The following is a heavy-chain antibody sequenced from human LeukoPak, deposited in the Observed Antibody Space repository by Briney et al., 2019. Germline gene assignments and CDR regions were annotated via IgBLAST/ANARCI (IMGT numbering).Heavy chain of an antibody. CDR3: ARHDAGIAARPFDN. Sequence: SETLSLTCTVSGGSISTYYWSWIRRPPGKGLEWIAYIHASGPTNYNPSLKSRITISVDTSKNQFSLKLSSVTAADTAVYYCARHDAGIAARPFDNWGQGTLVAVSS. CDR1: GGSISTYY. J-gene: IGHJ4*02. V-gene: IGHV4-4*09. D-gene: IGHD6-6*01. CDR2: IHASGPT.